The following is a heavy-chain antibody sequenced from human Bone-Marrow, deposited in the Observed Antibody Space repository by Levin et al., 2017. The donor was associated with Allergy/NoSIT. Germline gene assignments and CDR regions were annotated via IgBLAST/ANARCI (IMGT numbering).Heavy chain of an antibody. CDR1: GFSLSTSGVG. J-gene: IGHJ3*02. D-gene: IGHD3-10*01. CDR2: IYWDDDK. Sequence: ESGPTLVKPTQTLTLTCTFSGFSLSTSGVGVGWIRQPPGKALEWLALIYWDDDKRYSPSLKSRLTITKDTSKNQVVLTMTNMDPVDTATYYCAHRGGIVTMVRGVIIGSDIEAFDIWGQGTMVTVSS. V-gene: IGHV2-5*02. CDR3: AHRGGIVTMVRGVIIGSDIEAFDI.